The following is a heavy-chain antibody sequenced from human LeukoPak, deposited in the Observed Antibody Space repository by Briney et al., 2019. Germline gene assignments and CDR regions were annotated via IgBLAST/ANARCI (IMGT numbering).Heavy chain of an antibody. D-gene: IGHD6-13*01. CDR2: ISGSGGST. V-gene: IGHV3-23*01. J-gene: IGHJ5*02. CDR3: AGGYSSSWPNWFDP. CDR1: GFTFTSYA. Sequence: GGSLRLSCEASGFTFTSYAMSWVRQAPGEGLEWVSAISGSGGSTYYADSVKGRFTVSRDNSKNTLYLQMNSLRAEDTAVYYCAGGYSSSWPNWFDPWGQGTLVTVSS.